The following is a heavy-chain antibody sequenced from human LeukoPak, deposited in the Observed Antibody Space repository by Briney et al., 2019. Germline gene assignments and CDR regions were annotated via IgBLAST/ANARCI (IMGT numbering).Heavy chain of an antibody. CDR3: ARDRAPDYYDSSGYYPLDY. CDR2: ISAYNGNT. CDR1: GYTFTSYG. Sequence: ASVKVSCKASGYTFTSYGISWVRQAPGQGLEWMGWISAYNGNTNYAQKLQGRVTMTTDTSPSTAYMKLRSLRSDDTAVYYCARDRAPDYYDSSGYYPLDYWGQGTLVTVSS. V-gene: IGHV1-18*01. J-gene: IGHJ4*02. D-gene: IGHD3-22*01.